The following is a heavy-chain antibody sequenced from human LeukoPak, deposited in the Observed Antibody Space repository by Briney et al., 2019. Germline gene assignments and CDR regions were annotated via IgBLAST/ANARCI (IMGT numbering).Heavy chain of an antibody. CDR2: ISGSGGST. D-gene: IGHD6-13*01. J-gene: IGHJ4*02. CDR1: GFTFSSYA. Sequence: PGGSLRLSCAASGFTFSSYAMSWVRQAPGKGLEWVSAISGSGGSTYYADSVKGRFAISRDNSKNTLFLQMNSLRVEDTAVYYCAKEKTYSSSSYVDYWGQGTLVTVSS. CDR3: AKEKTYSSSSYVDY. V-gene: IGHV3-23*01.